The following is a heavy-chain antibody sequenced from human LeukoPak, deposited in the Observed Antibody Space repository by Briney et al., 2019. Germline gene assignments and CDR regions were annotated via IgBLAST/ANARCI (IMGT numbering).Heavy chain of an antibody. Sequence: GGSLRLSCEASGFTFSAYAMHWVRQAPGKGLEYVSAITDGGGATYYADSVKGRFAISRGNSQSTLYLQMGSLRPEDTAVYFCARGAGGRYDNWGQGTLVTVS. CDR3: ARGAGGRYDN. J-gene: IGHJ4*02. CDR2: ITDGGGAT. D-gene: IGHD1-26*01. V-gene: IGHV3-64*02. CDR1: GFTFSAYA.